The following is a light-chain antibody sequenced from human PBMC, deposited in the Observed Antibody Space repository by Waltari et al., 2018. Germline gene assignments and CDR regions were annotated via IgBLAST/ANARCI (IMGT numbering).Light chain of an antibody. Sequence: IVLKQSPATLSLSPGEGAPLSCRASQSVSSSLAWYQQKPGQAPRLLIYDASNRATGIPARFSGSGSGTDFTLTISSLEPEDFAVYYCQHRSNWPLTFGGGTKVEI. CDR3: QHRSNWPLT. V-gene: IGKV3-11*01. CDR1: QSVSSS. CDR2: DAS. J-gene: IGKJ4*01.